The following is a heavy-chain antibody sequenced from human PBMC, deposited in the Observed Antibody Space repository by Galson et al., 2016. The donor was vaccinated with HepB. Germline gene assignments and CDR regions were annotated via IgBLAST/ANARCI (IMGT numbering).Heavy chain of an antibody. Sequence: SLRLSCAASGFTMTTYVIHWLRQAPGKGLEWVAVMSYTGSDKYYTASVKGRFTISRDNSKGTLYLQMNSLRTDDTALYYCARDAGWGDALDIWGQGTMVTVSS. V-gene: IGHV3-30-3*01. CDR1: GFTMTTYV. D-gene: IGHD6-19*01. J-gene: IGHJ3*02. CDR2: MSYTGSDK. CDR3: ARDAGWGDALDI.